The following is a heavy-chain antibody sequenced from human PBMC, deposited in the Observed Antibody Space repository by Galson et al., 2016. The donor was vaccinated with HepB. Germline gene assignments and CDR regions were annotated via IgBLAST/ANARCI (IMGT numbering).Heavy chain of an antibody. CDR2: ISGSGGST. CDR1: GFTFSSYA. CDR3: AKAKTRGGSCYSCPNDY. Sequence: SLRLSCAASGFTFSSYAMNWVRQAPGKGLEWVSDISGSGGSTDYADSVKGRFTISRVNSRNTLYLQMNNLRPEDTAVYYCAKAKTRGGSCYSCPNDYWGQGTLVTVSS. J-gene: IGHJ4*02. V-gene: IGHV3-23*01. D-gene: IGHD2-15*01.